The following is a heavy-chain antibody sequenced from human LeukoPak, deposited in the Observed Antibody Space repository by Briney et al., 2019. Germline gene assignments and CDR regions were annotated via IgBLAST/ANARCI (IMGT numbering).Heavy chain of an antibody. CDR1: GYTFTGYY. V-gene: IGHV1-2*02. CDR3: ARDLIAVAGRSDY. J-gene: IGHJ4*02. D-gene: IGHD6-19*01. Sequence: ASVKVSCKASGYTFTGYYIHWVRQAPGQGLEWMGWINPHSGGTNYAQKFQGRVTMTRDTSISTAYMELSRLRSDDTAVYYCARDLIAVAGRSDYWGQGTLVTVSS. CDR2: INPHSGGT.